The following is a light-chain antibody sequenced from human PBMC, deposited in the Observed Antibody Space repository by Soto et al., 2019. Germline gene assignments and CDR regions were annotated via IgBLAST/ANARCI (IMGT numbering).Light chain of an antibody. CDR1: QSVSSSY. CDR2: GAS. J-gene: IGKJ1*01. CDR3: KQYGRSLTWT. V-gene: IGKV3-20*01. Sequence: EIVLTQSPGTLSLSPGERATLSCRASQSVSSSYLAWYQQKPGQAPRLLIYGASSRATSIPDRFSGSGSGTDFTLTISRLEPEDFAVYYCKQYGRSLTWTFCQESKMEIK.